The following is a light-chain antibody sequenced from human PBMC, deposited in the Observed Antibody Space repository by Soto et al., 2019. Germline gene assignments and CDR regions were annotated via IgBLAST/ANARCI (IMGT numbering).Light chain of an antibody. J-gene: IGLJ2*01. CDR1: SSDVGGYNY. V-gene: IGLV2-14*01. CDR3: ISYTSSSTLL. Sequence: QSALTQPASVSGSPGQSITISCAGSSSDVGGYNYVSWYQQHPGKAPKLMIYDVSNRPSGVSNRFSGSKSGNMASLTISGLQAEDEADYYCISYTSSSTLLFGGGTKLTVL. CDR2: DVS.